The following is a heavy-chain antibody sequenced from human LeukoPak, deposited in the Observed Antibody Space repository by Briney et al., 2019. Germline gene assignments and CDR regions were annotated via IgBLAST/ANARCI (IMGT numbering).Heavy chain of an antibody. Sequence: GGSLRLTCAASGFTFSNYWMHWVRQAPGKGLMWVSVIYSGGSTYYADSVKGRFTISRDNSKSTLYLQMNSLRAEDTAVYYCARGSYYDSGLVGDYWGQGTLVTVSS. V-gene: IGHV3-66*01. CDR3: ARGSYYDSGLVGDY. CDR1: GFTFSNYW. CDR2: IYSGGST. D-gene: IGHD3-22*01. J-gene: IGHJ4*02.